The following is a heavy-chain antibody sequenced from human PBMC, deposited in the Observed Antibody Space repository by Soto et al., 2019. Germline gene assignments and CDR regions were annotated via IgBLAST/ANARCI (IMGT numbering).Heavy chain of an antibody. CDR1: GGTFSSYA. CDR2: IIPIFGTA. V-gene: IGHV1-69*06. Sequence: AASVKVSCKASGGTFSSYAISWVRQAPGQGLEWMGGIIPIFGTANYAQKFQGRVTITADRSTRTAYMELSSLRSEDTAVYFCAREVTGGFDYWGQGTLVTVSS. J-gene: IGHJ4*02. D-gene: IGHD2-21*02. CDR3: AREVTGGFDY.